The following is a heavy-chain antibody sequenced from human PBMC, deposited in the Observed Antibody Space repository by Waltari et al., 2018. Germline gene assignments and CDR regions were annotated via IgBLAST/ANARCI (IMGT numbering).Heavy chain of an antibody. V-gene: IGHV4-38-2*01. CDR3: ARLMQVSFDY. J-gene: IGHJ4*02. CDR1: GYSISSGYY. Sequence: QVQLQESGPGLVKPSETLSLTCAVPGYSISSGYYWGWIRQPPGKGLEWIGSIYHSGSTYYNPSLKSRVTISVDTSKNQFSLKLSSVTAADTAVYYCARLMQVSFDYWGQGTLVTVSS. CDR2: IYHSGST.